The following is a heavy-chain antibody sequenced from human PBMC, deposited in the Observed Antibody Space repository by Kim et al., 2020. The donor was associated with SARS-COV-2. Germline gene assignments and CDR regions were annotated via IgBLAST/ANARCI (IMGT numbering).Heavy chain of an antibody. CDR1: GGSFSGYY. Sequence: SETLSLTCAVYGGSFSGYYWSWIRQPPGKGLEWIGEINHSGSTNYNPSLKSRVTISVDTSKNQFSLKLSSVTAADTAVYYCARRAWEVMVNWFDPWGQGTLVTVSS. CDR3: ARRAWEVMVNWFDP. J-gene: IGHJ5*02. CDR2: INHSGST. D-gene: IGHD3-22*01. V-gene: IGHV4-34*01.